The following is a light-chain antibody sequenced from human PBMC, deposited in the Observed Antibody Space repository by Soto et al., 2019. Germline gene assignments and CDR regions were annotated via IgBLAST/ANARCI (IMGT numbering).Light chain of an antibody. CDR1: QILVHSDGIAY. Sequence: DVVMIQSPLSLPVTLGQPASISCRSNQILVHSDGIAYFSWFQQRPGRSPRRLIYKVSNRDSGVPARFSGSGSGTEFTLTISSLQPDDFAAYYCQQYNSYSTFGQGTRLEIK. V-gene: IGKV2-30*02. CDR2: KVS. J-gene: IGKJ5*01. CDR3: QQYNSYST.